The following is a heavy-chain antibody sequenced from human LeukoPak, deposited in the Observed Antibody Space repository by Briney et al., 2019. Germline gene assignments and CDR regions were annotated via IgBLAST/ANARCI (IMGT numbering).Heavy chain of an antibody. CDR2: IIPIFGTA. V-gene: IGHV1-69*05. CDR1: GGTFSSYA. D-gene: IGHD3-22*01. J-gene: IGHJ4*02. Sequence: SVKVSCKASGGTFSSYAISWVRQAPGQGLEWMGGIIPIFGTANYAQKFRGRVTITTDESTSTAYMELSSLRSEDTAVYYCARDQYDSSGYYYYWGQGTLVTVSS. CDR3: ARDQYDSSGYYYY.